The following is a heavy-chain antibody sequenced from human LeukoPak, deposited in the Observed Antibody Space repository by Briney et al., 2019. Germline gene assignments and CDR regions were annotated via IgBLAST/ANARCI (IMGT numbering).Heavy chain of an antibody. V-gene: IGHV4-34*01. CDR2: INHSGST. D-gene: IGHD3-16*01. J-gene: IGHJ4*02. Sequence: SETLSLTCAVYGGSLSGYYWSWIRQPPGKGLEWIGEINHSGSTNYNPSLKSRVTISVDTSKNQFSLKLSSVTAADTVVYYCARGLGGYWGQGTLVTVSS. CDR3: ARGLGGY. CDR1: GGSLSGYY.